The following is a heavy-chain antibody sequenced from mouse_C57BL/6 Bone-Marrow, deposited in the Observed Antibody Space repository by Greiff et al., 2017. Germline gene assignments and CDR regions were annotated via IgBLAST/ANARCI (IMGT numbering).Heavy chain of an antibody. V-gene: IGHV5-6*01. J-gene: IGHJ3*01. D-gene: IGHD2-4*01. CDR2: ISSGGSYT. Sequence: EVQRVESGGDLVKPGGSLKLSCAASGFTFSSYGMSWVRQTPDKRLEWVATISSGGSYTYYPDSVKGRFTISRDNARNTLYLHMSSLKSEDTAMYYCARQGSTMNNAAWFAYWGQGTLVTVSA. CDR3: ARQGSTMNNAAWFAY. CDR1: GFTFSSYG.